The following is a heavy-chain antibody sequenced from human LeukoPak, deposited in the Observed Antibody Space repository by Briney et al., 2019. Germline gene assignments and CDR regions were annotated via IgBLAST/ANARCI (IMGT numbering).Heavy chain of an antibody. Sequence: GGSLRLSCAASGFIYTDYSINWVRQAPGKGLEWISYIDKTSSNIYYADSVKGRFTISRDNAKNSLYLQMNSLRAEDTAVYYCARESYWGSSAKGFDYWGQGTLVTVSS. CDR3: ARESYWGSSAKGFDY. CDR2: IDKTSSNI. V-gene: IGHV3-48*01. CDR1: GFIYTDYS. J-gene: IGHJ4*02. D-gene: IGHD7-27*01.